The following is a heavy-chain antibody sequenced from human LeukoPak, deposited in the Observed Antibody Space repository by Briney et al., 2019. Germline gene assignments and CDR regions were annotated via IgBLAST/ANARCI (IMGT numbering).Heavy chain of an antibody. CDR1: GGSISSYY. D-gene: IGHD3-22*01. Sequence: PETLSLTCTVSGGSISSYYWSWLRQPPGKGLEWIGYIYYSGSTNDNPSLKRRVTISVDTSKKQFSLKLSSVTAAHTAVYYCARVSYYDSSGYYSGDAFDIWGQGTMVTVSS. CDR3: ARVSYYDSSGYYSGDAFDI. J-gene: IGHJ3*02. CDR2: IYYSGST. V-gene: IGHV4-59*08.